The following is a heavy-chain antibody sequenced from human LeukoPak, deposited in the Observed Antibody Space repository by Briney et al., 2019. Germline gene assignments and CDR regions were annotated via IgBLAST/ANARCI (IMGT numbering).Heavy chain of an antibody. CDR3: ARDPFPYYYDSSGYRFDY. D-gene: IGHD3-22*01. J-gene: IGHJ4*02. Sequence: ASVKVSCKASGYTFTGYYMHWVRQAPGQGLEWMGRINPNSGGTNYAQKFQGRVTMTRDTSISTAYMELSRLRSDDTAVYYCARDPFPYYYDSSGYRFDYWGQGTLVTVSS. CDR2: INPNSGGT. CDR1: GYTFTGYY. V-gene: IGHV1-2*06.